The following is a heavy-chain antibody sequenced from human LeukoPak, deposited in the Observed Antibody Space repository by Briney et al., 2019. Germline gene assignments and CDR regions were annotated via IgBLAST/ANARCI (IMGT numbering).Heavy chain of an antibody. Sequence: GASVKVSCKASGYTFTSYYIHWVRQAPGQGLEWLGWISPNTGGTHYAQNFQDRVTMTRDTSISTAYMDLSRLRSDDTAVYYCARDRGYSGYDVWGQGTLVTVSS. J-gene: IGHJ4*02. V-gene: IGHV1-2*02. CDR1: GYTFTSYY. CDR2: ISPNTGGT. CDR3: ARDRGYSGYDV. D-gene: IGHD5-12*01.